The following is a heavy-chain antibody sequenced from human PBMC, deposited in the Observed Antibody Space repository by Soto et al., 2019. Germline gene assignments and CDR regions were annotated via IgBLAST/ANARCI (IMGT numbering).Heavy chain of an antibody. Sequence: ASVKVSCQASGYTFTSYDIKWVRQATGQGLGWMGWMNPNSGNTGYAQKFQGRVTMTRNTSISTAYMELSSLRSEDTAVYYCARIGFWSGYYTGWLYGMDVWGQGTTVTVSS. CDR3: ARIGFWSGYYTGWLYGMDV. CDR1: GYTFTSYD. J-gene: IGHJ6*02. D-gene: IGHD3-3*01. CDR2: MNPNSGNT. V-gene: IGHV1-8*01.